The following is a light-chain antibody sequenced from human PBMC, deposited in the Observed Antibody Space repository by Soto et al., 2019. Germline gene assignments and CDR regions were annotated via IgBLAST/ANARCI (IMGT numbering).Light chain of an antibody. CDR3: AAWDDALGGLVV. CDR2: SNT. V-gene: IGLV1-44*01. CDR1: TSNIGINT. Sequence: QSVLTQPPSVSGTPGQRASISCSGSTSNIGINTVNWYQQLPGTAPKLLIYSNTQRPSGVPERFSGSKSGTSASLAISGLRSEDEADYYCAAWDDALGGLVVFGGGTKLTVL. J-gene: IGLJ2*01.